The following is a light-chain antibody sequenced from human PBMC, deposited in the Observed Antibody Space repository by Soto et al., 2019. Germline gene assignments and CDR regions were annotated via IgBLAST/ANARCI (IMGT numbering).Light chain of an antibody. Sequence: EIVMTQSPATLSVSPGERATLSCRASQSVSSNLAWYQQKPGQAPRLLIYGASTRATGIPARFSGSGSGTEFTITISSLQSEDFAVYYCQQYNKWLLYTFGQGTKLEIK. CDR3: QQYNKWLLYT. J-gene: IGKJ2*01. CDR1: QSVSSN. V-gene: IGKV3-15*01. CDR2: GAS.